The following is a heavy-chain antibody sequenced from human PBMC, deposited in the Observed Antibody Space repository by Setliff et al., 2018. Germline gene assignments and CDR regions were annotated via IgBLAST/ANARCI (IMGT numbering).Heavy chain of an antibody. V-gene: IGHV4-39*07. Sequence: LSLTCTVSGDSISRSTYYWGWIRQSPVKGLDWIGTVDHSGNTFYNPSLKSRVTISVDTSKNQFSLKINSVTAADTAVYYCARGHCSSGECPNYFDPWGQGTQVTVSS. CDR1: GDSISRSTYY. CDR2: VDHSGNT. D-gene: IGHD2-15*01. CDR3: ARGHCSSGECPNYFDP. J-gene: IGHJ5*02.